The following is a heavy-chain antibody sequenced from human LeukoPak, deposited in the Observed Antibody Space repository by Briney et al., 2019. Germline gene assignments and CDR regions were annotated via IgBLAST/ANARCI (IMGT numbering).Heavy chain of an antibody. CDR2: INPNSGDT. D-gene: IGHD2-2*01. CDR1: GYTFTGYH. CDR3: ARDYCSSTSCLFDY. J-gene: IGHJ4*02. Sequence: GASVKVSCKASGYTFTGYHMHWVRQAPGQGLEWMGRINPNSGDTNYAQKFQGRVTMTRDMSISTAYMELSRLRPDDTAVYYCARDYCSSTSCLFDYWGQGTLVTVSS. V-gene: IGHV1-2*06.